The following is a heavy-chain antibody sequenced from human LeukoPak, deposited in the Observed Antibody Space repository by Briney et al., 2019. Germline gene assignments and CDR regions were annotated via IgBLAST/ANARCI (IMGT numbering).Heavy chain of an antibody. J-gene: IGHJ5*02. D-gene: IGHD3-9*01. CDR2: INPSGGTT. Sequence: ASVKVSCKASGYTFTSYYMHWVRQAPGQGLEWMAIINPSGGTTNYAQKFQGRVTMTRDTSTSTVYMELSSLRSEDTAVYYCARADYDILTGYYNSWFDPWGQGTLVTVSS. CDR1: GYTFTSYY. CDR3: ARADYDILTGYYNSWFDP. V-gene: IGHV1-46*03.